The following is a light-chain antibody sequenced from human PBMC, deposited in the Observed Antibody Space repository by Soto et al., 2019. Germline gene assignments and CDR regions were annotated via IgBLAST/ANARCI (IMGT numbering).Light chain of an antibody. V-gene: IGKV3-11*01. J-gene: IGKJ4*01. CDR1: QSVSSY. Sequence: EIVLKQSPATLSLSPGNRATLSCRASQSVSSYLAWYQQKPGQPPRLLIYDASKRATGIPARFSGSGSGTDFTLIISILAPEDLAVYFCQQRRDWLSFGGGTKVEIK. CDR2: DAS. CDR3: QQRRDWLS.